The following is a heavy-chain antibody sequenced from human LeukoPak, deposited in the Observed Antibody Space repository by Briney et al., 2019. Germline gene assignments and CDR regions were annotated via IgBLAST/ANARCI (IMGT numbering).Heavy chain of an antibody. CDR3: ATADRGGNSRH. D-gene: IGHD4-23*01. Sequence: PSETLSLTCTVSGGSISSYYWSWIRQPPGKGLEWIGYIYYSGSTNYNPSLKSRVTISVDTSKNQFSLKLSSVTAADTAVYYRATADRGGNSRHWGQGTLVTVSS. J-gene: IGHJ4*02. CDR1: GGSISSYY. CDR2: IYYSGST. V-gene: IGHV4-59*01.